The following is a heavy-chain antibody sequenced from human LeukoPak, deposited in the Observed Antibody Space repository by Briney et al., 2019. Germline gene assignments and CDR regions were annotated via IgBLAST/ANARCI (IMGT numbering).Heavy chain of an antibody. CDR2: INHSGST. CDR3: ASSPRAFDI. J-gene: IGHJ3*02. Sequence: SETLSLTCAVYGGSFSGYYRSWIRRPPGKGLEWIGEINHSGSTNYNPSLKSRVTISVDTSKNQFSLKLSSVTAADTAVYYCASSPRAFDIWGQGTMVTVSS. CDR1: GGSFSGYY. V-gene: IGHV4-34*01.